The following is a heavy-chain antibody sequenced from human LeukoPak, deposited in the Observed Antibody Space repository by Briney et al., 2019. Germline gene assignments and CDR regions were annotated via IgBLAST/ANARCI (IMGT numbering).Heavy chain of an antibody. J-gene: IGHJ4*02. D-gene: IGHD3-22*01. Sequence: PSETPSLTCTVSGGSISSYYWSWIRQPPGKGLEWIGYIYTSGSTNYNPSLKSRVTISVDTSKNQFSLKLSSVTAADTAVYYCARLAHAYYYDSSGYYHDVAGFDYWGQGTLVTVSS. V-gene: IGHV4-4*09. CDR1: GGSISSYY. CDR2: IYTSGST. CDR3: ARLAHAYYYDSSGYYHDVAGFDY.